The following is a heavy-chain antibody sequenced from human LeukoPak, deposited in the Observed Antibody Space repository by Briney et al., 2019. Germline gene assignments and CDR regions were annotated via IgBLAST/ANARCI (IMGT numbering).Heavy chain of an antibody. CDR1: GFTFSNYW. CDR2: INPDGSNT. J-gene: IGHJ4*02. CDR3: ASGLRGVNDY. Sequence: GGSLRLSCAASGFTFSNYWMHWVRLDPGKGLVWVSYINPDGSNTNYADSVKGRFTISRDNAKNSLYLQMNSLRAEDTAVYYCASGLRGVNDYWGQGTLVTVSS. V-gene: IGHV3-74*01. D-gene: IGHD5-12*01.